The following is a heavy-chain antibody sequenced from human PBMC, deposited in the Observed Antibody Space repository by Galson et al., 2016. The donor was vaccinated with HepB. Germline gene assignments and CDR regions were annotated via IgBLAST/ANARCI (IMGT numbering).Heavy chain of an antibody. CDR2: MNPNSGNT. D-gene: IGHD1-1*01. CDR3: ARNPIETGYFDP. CDR1: GYTFTNYD. V-gene: IGHV1-8*01. Sequence: SVKVSCKASGYTFTNYDINWVRQATGQGLEWLGWMNPNSGNTGYAQKFQGRVTMIRDTSISTAYMELSSLRSDDTAIYYCARNPIETGYFDPWGQGTLVTVSS. J-gene: IGHJ5*02.